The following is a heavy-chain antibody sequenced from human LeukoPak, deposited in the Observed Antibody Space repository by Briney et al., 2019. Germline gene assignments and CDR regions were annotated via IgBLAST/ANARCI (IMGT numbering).Heavy chain of an antibody. Sequence: GGSLRLSCVASGFTFSNYAMSWVRQAPGKGLEWVSGVSAGGGTTYYTDSVKGRFTISRDKSKSTLYLQMNSLRVDDTVIYYCAKDRDGGSNTRAKGFDSWGQGTLVTISS. CDR2: VSAGGGTT. J-gene: IGHJ5*01. CDR1: GFTFSNYA. V-gene: IGHV3-23*01. CDR3: AKDRDGGSNTRAKGFDS. D-gene: IGHD3-16*01.